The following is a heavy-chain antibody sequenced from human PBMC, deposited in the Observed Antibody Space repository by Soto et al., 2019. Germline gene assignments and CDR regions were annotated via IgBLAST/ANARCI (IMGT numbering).Heavy chain of an antibody. J-gene: IGHJ6*03. V-gene: IGHV3-64*01. CDR1: GFTLSGSA. D-gene: IGHD6-6*01. CDR3: ARRARPDFYYMDV. Sequence: EVQLAESGGGLAQPGGSLRLSCAASGFTLSGSAMGWVRQAPGKGLEYVSGISSNGVGTYYANSVQGRFTISRDNSKNTVYLQMGSLRPEDMAVYYCARRARPDFYYMDVWGKGTTVTVSS. CDR2: ISSNGVGT.